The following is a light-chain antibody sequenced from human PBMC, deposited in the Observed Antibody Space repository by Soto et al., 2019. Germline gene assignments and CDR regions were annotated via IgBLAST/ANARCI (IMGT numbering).Light chain of an antibody. J-gene: IGKJ4*01. V-gene: IGKV3-11*01. CDR1: QSVSSY. Sequence: EIVLTQSPATLSLSPGERATLSCRASQSVSSYLAWYQQTPGQAPRLLIYDASNRATGIPDRFSGSGSGTDFTITISSLEPEDFAVYYCQQRSNWPLTFGGGAKVEIK. CDR3: QQRSNWPLT. CDR2: DAS.